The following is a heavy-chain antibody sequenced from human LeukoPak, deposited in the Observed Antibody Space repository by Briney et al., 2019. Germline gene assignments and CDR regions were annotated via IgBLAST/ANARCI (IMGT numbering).Heavy chain of an antibody. V-gene: IGHV3-11*04. CDR2: ISSSSSTI. CDR3: AREGYCSSTSCDDAFDI. CDR1: GFTFSDYY. Sequence: GGSLRLSCAASGFTFSDYYMSWIRQAPGKGLEWVSYISSSSSTIYYADSVKGRFTISRDNAKNSLYLQMNSLRAEDTAVYYCAREGYCSSTSCDDAFDIWGQGTMVTVSS. J-gene: IGHJ3*02. D-gene: IGHD2-2*01.